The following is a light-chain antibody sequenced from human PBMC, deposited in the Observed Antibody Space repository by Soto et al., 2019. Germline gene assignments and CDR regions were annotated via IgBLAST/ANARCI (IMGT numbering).Light chain of an antibody. CDR3: SSYISNSIVV. CDR2: EVS. J-gene: IGLJ2*01. V-gene: IGLV2-14*01. Sequence: QSVLPQPASVSGSPGQSITISCTGTSSDVGDYNYVSWYQQHAGKAPKLMIYEVSHRLSGVSNRFFGSKSGYTASLTISGLKDEDEADYYCSSYISNSIVVFGGGTKLTVL. CDR1: SSDVGDYNY.